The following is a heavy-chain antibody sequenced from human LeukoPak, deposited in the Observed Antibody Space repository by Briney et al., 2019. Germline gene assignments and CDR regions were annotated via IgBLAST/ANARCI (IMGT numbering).Heavy chain of an antibody. CDR2: INPNSGGT. Sequence: GASVKASCKASGYTVTGYYMHWVRQAPGHGLEWMGWINPNSGGTNYAQKFQGSVTMTRDTSISTAYMELSRLRSDDTAVYYCARDHEPMGAYYYYMDVCGKGTTVTISS. CDR3: ARDHEPMGAYYYYMDV. V-gene: IGHV1-2*02. J-gene: IGHJ6*03. CDR1: GYTVTGYY.